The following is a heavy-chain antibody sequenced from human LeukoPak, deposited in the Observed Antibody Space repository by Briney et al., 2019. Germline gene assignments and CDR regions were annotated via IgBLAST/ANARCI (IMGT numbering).Heavy chain of an antibody. D-gene: IGHD3-3*01. CDR3: ARGYYDAPSCY. J-gene: IGHJ4*02. V-gene: IGHV3-48*01. CDR2: ISSSSTI. CDR1: GFTSSSYS. Sequence: GGSPRLSCAASGFTSSSYSMNWVRQAPGKGLEWGSYISSSSTIYYADSVKGRFTISRDNATHSLYLQLNSLRAEDTAVYYCARGYYDAPSCYWGQGTLVTVSS.